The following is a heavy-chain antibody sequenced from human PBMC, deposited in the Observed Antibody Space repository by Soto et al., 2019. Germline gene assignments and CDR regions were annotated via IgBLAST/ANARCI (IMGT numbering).Heavy chain of an antibody. Sequence: EVKLVESGGGLVQPGGSLRLSCAASGFTVSDYYMTWVRQAPGKGLEWVSLLYSGGSTIYADSVKGRVTISRDSSKNPLYLQMNSLRVEDTAVYYCARATVGASDFGFDSWGQGTLVTVSS. CDR2: LYSGGST. CDR1: GFTVSDYY. D-gene: IGHD1-26*01. J-gene: IGHJ4*02. CDR3: ARATVGASDFGFDS. V-gene: IGHV3-53*01.